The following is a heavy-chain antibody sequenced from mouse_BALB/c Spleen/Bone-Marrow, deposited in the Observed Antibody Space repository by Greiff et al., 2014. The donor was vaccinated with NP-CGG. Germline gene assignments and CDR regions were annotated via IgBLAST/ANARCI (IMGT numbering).Heavy chain of an antibody. J-gene: IGHJ2*01. CDR3: ARRYYGNPFDY. CDR2: INPSSGYT. D-gene: IGHD2-1*01. CDR1: GYTFTSYT. Sequence: VMLVESGAELARPGASVTMSCKASGYTFTSYTMHWVKQRPGQGLEWIGYINPSSGYTNYNQKFKDKAILTADKSSSTAYMQLSSLTSEDSAVYYCARRYYGNPFDYWGQGTTLTVSS. V-gene: IGHV1-4*01.